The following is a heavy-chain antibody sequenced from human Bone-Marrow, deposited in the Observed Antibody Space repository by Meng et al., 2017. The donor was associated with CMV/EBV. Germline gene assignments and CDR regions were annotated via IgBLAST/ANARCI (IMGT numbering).Heavy chain of an antibody. CDR3: AKDLLLYGGPNAYFDY. Sequence: GESLKISCEASGFTFSSYSMNWVRQIPGKGLEWVAFIRHDGTNKFYGDSVKGRFTISRDNSKNTVYLQLNSLTPEETAVYYCAKDLLLYGGPNAYFDYWGQGTLVTVSS. CDR2: IRHDGTNK. CDR1: GFTFSSYS. V-gene: IGHV3-30*02. J-gene: IGHJ4*02. D-gene: IGHD3-10*01.